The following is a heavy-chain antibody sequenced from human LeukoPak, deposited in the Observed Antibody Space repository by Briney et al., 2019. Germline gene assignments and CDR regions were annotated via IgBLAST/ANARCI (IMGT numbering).Heavy chain of an antibody. D-gene: IGHD6-19*01. V-gene: IGHV4-59*08. J-gene: IGHJ4*02. CDR1: GGSISSYY. Sequence: SETLSLTCTVSGGSISSYYWSWIRQPPGKGLEWIGYIYYSGSTNYNPSLKSRVTISVDTSKNQFSLKLSSVTAADTAVYYCARHDGIYSSGPPFDYWGQGTLVTVSS. CDR2: IYYSGST. CDR3: ARHDGIYSSGPPFDY.